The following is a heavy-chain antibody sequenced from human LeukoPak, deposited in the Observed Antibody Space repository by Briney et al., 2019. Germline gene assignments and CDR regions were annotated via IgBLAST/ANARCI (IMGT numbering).Heavy chain of an antibody. V-gene: IGHV4-30-4*08. CDR3: ARARRFAAAGTTAFDI. Sequence: SETLSLTCTVSGCSVSSGDYYWNWIRQPPGKGLEWIGYIYYSGNTYYNPSLKSRLTISVDTSKNQFSLQLTSVTAADTAVYYCARARRFAAAGTTAFDIWGQGTMVTVSS. D-gene: IGHD6-13*01. CDR2: IYYSGNT. J-gene: IGHJ3*02. CDR1: GCSVSSGDYY.